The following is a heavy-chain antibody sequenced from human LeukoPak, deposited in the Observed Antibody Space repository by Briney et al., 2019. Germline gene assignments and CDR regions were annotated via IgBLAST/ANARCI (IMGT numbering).Heavy chain of an antibody. Sequence: SETLSLTCTVSGGSISSYYWSWIRRPPGKGLEWIGYIYYSGITDYNPSLRSRVTISVDTSKNQFSLKLSSVTAADTAVYYCAREDYCGGASCYSGYFQHWGQGTLVTVSS. CDR1: GGSISSYY. J-gene: IGHJ1*01. D-gene: IGHD2-15*01. V-gene: IGHV4-59*01. CDR2: IYYSGIT. CDR3: AREDYCGGASCYSGYFQH.